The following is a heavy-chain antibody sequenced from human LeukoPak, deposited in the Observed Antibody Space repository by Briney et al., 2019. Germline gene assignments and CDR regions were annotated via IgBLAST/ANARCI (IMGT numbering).Heavy chain of an antibody. CDR2: IRDGGSNK. CDR3: AKESWPTVTTPGRTYFDS. V-gene: IGHV3-30*02. D-gene: IGHD4-17*01. Sequence: GRSLTLSCAAARFTLNKYGTHWVRQAPGKWLGWVAFIRDGGSNKNYAESVKGRFTISRDNSKTTRYLQMSSLRAEDTAVYYCAKESWPTVTTPGRTYFDSGGQGPLATVSA. CDR1: RFTLNKYG. J-gene: IGHJ4*02.